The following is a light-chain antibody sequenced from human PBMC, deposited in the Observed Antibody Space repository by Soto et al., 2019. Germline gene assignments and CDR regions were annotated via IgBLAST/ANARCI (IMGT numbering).Light chain of an antibody. J-gene: IGKJ1*01. V-gene: IGKV3-20*01. Sequence: EIVFTHSPGTRSFFPGDRATLSSRASQSGSFNYLAWYQKKPGQAPRLLIYGASSRAAGIPDRFSGSGSGTDFPLTISRLEPEDFAVYYCQQYGTTLRTFGQGTKVAIK. CDR3: QQYGTTLRT. CDR1: QSGSFNY. CDR2: GAS.